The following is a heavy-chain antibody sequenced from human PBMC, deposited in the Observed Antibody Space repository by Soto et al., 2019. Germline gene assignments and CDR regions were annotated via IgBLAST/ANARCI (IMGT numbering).Heavy chain of an antibody. V-gene: IGHV1-2*02. Sequence: QVQLVQSGAEVKKPGASVKVSCKASGYTFTIYYMHWVRQAPGQGLEWMGWINPDSGGTKYAQKFQGGVTMTRDTSINTVYMELSRLRSDDPAVYYCAREIRSGYYKYWYFDLWGRGTLVTVSS. D-gene: IGHD3-3*01. CDR1: GYTFTIYY. J-gene: IGHJ2*01. CDR3: AREIRSGYYKYWYFDL. CDR2: INPDSGGT.